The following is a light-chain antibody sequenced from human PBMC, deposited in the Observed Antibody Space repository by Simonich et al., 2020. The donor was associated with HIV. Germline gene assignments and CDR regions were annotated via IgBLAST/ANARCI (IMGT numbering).Light chain of an antibody. J-gene: IGLJ1*01. CDR1: SPNIGTNT. CDR2: RNN. V-gene: IGLV1-44*01. Sequence: QSVLTQPPSASGTPGQRVTISCSGSSPNIGTNTVNWYQQLPGTAPKLLIYRNNQRPSGVPDRFSGSKSGPSASLAISGLQPEDEADYYCAAWDDSLNGYVFGTGTKVTV. CDR3: AAWDDSLNGYV.